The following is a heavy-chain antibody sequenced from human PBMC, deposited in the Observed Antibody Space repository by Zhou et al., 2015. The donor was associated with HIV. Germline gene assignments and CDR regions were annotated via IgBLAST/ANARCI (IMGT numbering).Heavy chain of an antibody. D-gene: IGHD3-22*01. CDR1: GFTFGDYA. CDR3: TRDYYDSSGYLSDAFDI. Sequence: EVQLVESGGGLVKPGRSLRLSCTASGFTFGDYAMSWFRQAPGKGLEWVGFIRSKAYGGTTEYAASVKGRFTISRDDSKSIAYLQMNSLKTEDTAVYYCTRDYYDSSGYLSDAFDIWGQGTSGHRL. V-gene: IGHV3-49*05. CDR2: IRSKAYGGTT. J-gene: IGHJ3*02.